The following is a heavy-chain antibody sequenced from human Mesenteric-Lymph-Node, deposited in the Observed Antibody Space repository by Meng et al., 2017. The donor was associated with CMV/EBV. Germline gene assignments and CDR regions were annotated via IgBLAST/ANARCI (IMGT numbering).Heavy chain of an antibody. J-gene: IGHJ4*02. CDR2: RNHRGST. V-gene: IGHV4-34*01. Sequence: AVYGGSFRTYYWNWIGQAPGKGLEWIGDRNHRGSTNYVQSFKSRVTMSVVTSKKQISLKMTSVTAADTASYCGARSSGAAMVTSDYWGQGTLVTVSS. CDR3: ARSSGAAMVTSDY. CDR1: GGSFRTYY. D-gene: IGHD5-18*01.